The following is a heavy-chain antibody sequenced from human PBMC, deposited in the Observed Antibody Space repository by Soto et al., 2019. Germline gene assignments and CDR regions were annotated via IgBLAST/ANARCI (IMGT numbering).Heavy chain of an antibody. CDR3: ARANFDDIVLVPAGPTIDY. J-gene: IGHJ4*02. V-gene: IGHV4-30-4*01. D-gene: IGHD2-2*01. CDR1: GGSISSGDYY. CDR2: IYYSGST. Sequence: PSETLSLTCTVSGGSISSGDYYWSWIRQPPGKGLEWIGYIYYSGSTYYNPSLKSRVTISVDTSKNQFSLKLSSVTAADTAVYYCARANFDDIVLVPAGPTIDYWGQGTLVTVSS.